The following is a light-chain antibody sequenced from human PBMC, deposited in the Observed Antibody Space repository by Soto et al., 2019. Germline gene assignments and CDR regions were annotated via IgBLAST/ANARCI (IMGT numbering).Light chain of an antibody. CDR1: EDVSSK. J-gene: IGKJ1*01. V-gene: IGKV3-15*01. CDR2: DAS. Sequence: IFMTQSPATLSVSPGGRATLSCRASEDVSSKLAWYQQKPGLPPRLVIYDASTRATGIPGRFSGSGSGKDFTLTISGLQSEEFAIYYCLQYGGSPWTFGQGTKVEIK. CDR3: LQYGGSPWT.